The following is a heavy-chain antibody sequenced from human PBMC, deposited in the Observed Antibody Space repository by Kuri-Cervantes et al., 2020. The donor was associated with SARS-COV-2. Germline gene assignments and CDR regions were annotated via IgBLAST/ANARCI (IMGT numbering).Heavy chain of an antibody. Sequence: SQTLSLTCAVYGGSFSGYYWSWIRQPPGKGLEWIGEINHSGSTNYNPSLKSRVTISVGTSKNQFSLKLSSVTAADTAVYYCARVVLSSGWGVDYWGQGTLVTVSS. CDR2: INHSGST. CDR3: ARVVLSSGWGVDY. J-gene: IGHJ4*02. CDR1: GGSFSGYY. D-gene: IGHD6-19*01. V-gene: IGHV4-34*01.